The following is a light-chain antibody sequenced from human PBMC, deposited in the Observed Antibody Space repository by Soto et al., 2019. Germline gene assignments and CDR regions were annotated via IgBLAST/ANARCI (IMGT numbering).Light chain of an antibody. CDR2: DAS. Sequence: DIKMTQSPSSMSASGRDRVTITCQARQNINNSLNWYQQKPGQAPRLLIYDASNLETGVPSRFSGSGSGTHFTFTISSLQPEDVATYYCQQYDDRPLTFGGGTRVEI. J-gene: IGKJ4*01. CDR1: QNINNS. V-gene: IGKV1-33*01. CDR3: QQYDDRPLT.